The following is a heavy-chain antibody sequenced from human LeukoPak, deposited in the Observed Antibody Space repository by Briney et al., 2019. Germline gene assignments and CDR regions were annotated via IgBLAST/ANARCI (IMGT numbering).Heavy chain of an antibody. V-gene: IGHV4-34*01. CDR3: ARGYCRGGSCYFFWYFDL. J-gene: IGHJ2*01. Sequence: SETLSLTCAVYNGSFNSYYWSWIRQPPGKGLEWIGEVNHSGSTNYNPSLKNRVTISLDTSKNQFSLKLSSVTAADTAVYYCARGYCRGGSCYFFWYFDLWGRGTLATVSS. CDR1: NGSFNSYY. D-gene: IGHD2-15*01. CDR2: VNHSGST.